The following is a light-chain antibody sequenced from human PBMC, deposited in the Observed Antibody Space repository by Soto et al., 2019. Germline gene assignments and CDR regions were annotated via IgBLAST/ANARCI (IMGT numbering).Light chain of an antibody. CDR2: EVS. CDR1: SSDVGGYNY. V-gene: IGLV2-14*01. J-gene: IGLJ3*02. Sequence: QSVLTQPAFVSGSPGQSITISCTGTSSDVGGYNYVSWYQQHPGKVPRLMIYEVSNRPSGLSNRFSGSKSGNTASLTISGLQAEDEADYYCSSYTSSNTWVFGGGTKVTVL. CDR3: SSYTSSNTWV.